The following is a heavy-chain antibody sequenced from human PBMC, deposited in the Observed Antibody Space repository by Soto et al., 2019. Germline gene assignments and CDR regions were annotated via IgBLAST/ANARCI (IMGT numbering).Heavy chain of an antibody. V-gene: IGHV3-15*01. CDR2: IKCKTDGGTT. Sequence: GGSLRLSCAASGFTFSNAWMSWVRQAPGKGLEWVGRIKCKTDGGTTDYAAPVKGRFTISRDDSKNTLYLQMNSLKTEDTAVYYCTTDRSSFDYGIDVWGQGTTVTVSS. D-gene: IGHD6-13*01. CDR1: GFTFSNAW. CDR3: TTDRSSFDYGIDV. J-gene: IGHJ6*02.